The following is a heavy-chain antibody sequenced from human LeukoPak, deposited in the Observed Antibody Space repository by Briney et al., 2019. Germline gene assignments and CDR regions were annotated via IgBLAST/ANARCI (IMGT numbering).Heavy chain of an antibody. CDR3: PTLTSYDFWSGFQVPNYFDY. J-gene: IGHJ4*02. CDR1: GRCFSNSW. Sequence: GGSLKISCVGSGRCFSNSWIGGVRQMPGEGLEWVLLIYPGDSDHRYSPSFQAHVPLSADKSITRAFFQWSSLKPSDPPFFFFPTLTSYDFWSGFQVPNYFDYWGQGTLVTVSS. CDR2: IYPGDSDH. D-gene: IGHD3-3*01. V-gene: IGHV5-51*01.